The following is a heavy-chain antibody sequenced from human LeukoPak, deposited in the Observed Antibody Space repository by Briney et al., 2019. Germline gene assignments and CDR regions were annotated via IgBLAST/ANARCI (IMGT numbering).Heavy chain of an antibody. CDR3: ARDQNDYGDYVSDY. CDR1: GGSISSSSYY. J-gene: IGHJ4*02. V-gene: IGHV4-39*07. D-gene: IGHD4-17*01. CDR2: IYYSGST. Sequence: KPSETLSLTCTVSGGSISSSSYYWGWIRQPPGKGLEWIGSIYYSGSTYYNPSLKSRVTISVDTSKNQFSLRLSSVTAADTAVYYCARDQNDYGDYVSDYWGQGTLVTVSS.